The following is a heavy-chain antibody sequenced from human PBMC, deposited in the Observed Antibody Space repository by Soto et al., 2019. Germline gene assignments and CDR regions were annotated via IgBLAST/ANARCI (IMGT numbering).Heavy chain of an antibody. CDR1: GFTFSSHV. V-gene: IGHV3-23*01. J-gene: IGHJ4*02. D-gene: IGHD2-15*01. CDR2: ISGTGGT. CDR3: AKDRRGAYCSGGICYSPDY. Sequence: EVQLWESGGGLVQPGGSLRLSCAVSGFTFSSHVMSWVRRVPGRGLDGFPAISGTGGTYYADSVKGRFTISRDNSKNALDLQMNNLRDEDTAVYYCAKDRRGAYCSGGICYSPDYWGQGTLVIVSS.